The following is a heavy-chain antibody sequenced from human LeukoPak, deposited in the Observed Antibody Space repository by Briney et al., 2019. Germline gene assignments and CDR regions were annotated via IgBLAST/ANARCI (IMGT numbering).Heavy chain of an antibody. CDR2: IYTSGST. Sequence: SETLSLTCTVSGGSISSYYWSWIRQPAGKGLEWIGRIYTSGSTNDNPSLKSRVTMSVDTSKNQFSLKLSSVTAADTAVYYCARDSNYDSSGYYYVTSAFDIWGQGTMVTVSS. D-gene: IGHD3-22*01. V-gene: IGHV4-4*07. J-gene: IGHJ3*02. CDR1: GGSISSYY. CDR3: ARDSNYDSSGYYYVTSAFDI.